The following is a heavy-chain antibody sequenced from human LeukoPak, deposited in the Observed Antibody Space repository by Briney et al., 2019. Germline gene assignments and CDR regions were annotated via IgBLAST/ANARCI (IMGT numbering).Heavy chain of an antibody. J-gene: IGHJ2*01. CDR2: INPNSGGT. CDR1: GYTFTDYS. V-gene: IGHV1-2*02. Sequence: ASVKVSCKASGYTFTDYSMHWVRQAPGQGLEWMGWINPNSGGTNYTQKFQGRVTMTRDTSISTAYMELNSLRSDDTAVYYCASGMEGWYFDLWGRGTLVTLPS. CDR3: ASGMEGWYFDL. D-gene: IGHD3-3*01.